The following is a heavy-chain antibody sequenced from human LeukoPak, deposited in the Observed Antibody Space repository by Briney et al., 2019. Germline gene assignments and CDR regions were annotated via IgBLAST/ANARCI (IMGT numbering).Heavy chain of an antibody. D-gene: IGHD3-22*01. J-gene: IGHJ4*02. V-gene: IGHV3-23*01. CDR3: AKDSYIVATPYYYDSSGYPYYFDY. CDR1: GFTFSSYA. Sequence: RGSLRLSCAASGFTFSSYAMSWVRQAPGKGLEWVSAISGSGGSTYYADSVKGRFTISRDNSKNTLYLQMNSLRAEDTAVYYCAKDSYIVATPYYYDSSGYPYYFDYWGQGTLVTVSS. CDR2: ISGSGGST.